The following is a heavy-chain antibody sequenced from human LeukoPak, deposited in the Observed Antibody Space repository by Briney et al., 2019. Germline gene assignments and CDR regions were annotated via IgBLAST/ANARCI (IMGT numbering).Heavy chain of an antibody. J-gene: IGHJ4*02. CDR3: ARDTVDYCSGGSCYSGGLDY. D-gene: IGHD2-15*01. CDR1: GGSFSSYA. CDR2: IISIFGAA. Sequence: SVKVSCTASGGSFSSYAISWVRQAPGQGLEWMGGIISIFGAANYAQKFQGRVTITADESTSTAYMELSSLRSEDTAVYYCARDTVDYCSGGSCYSGGLDYWGQGTLVTVSS. V-gene: IGHV1-69*13.